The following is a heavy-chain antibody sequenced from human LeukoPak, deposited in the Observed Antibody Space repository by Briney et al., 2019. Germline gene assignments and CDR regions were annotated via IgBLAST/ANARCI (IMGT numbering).Heavy chain of an antibody. V-gene: IGHV3-23*01. CDR1: GFIFNNYG. J-gene: IGHJ5*02. Sequence: GGSLRLSCAASGFIFNNYGLIWVRQAPGKGLEWVSAISNDGGGTQYAEFVKGRFTISGDNSKNTLFLQMNSLRAEDTALYYCAKGSSGYFADLWGQGTLVTVSS. CDR2: ISNDGGGT. D-gene: IGHD3-22*01. CDR3: AKGSSGYFADL.